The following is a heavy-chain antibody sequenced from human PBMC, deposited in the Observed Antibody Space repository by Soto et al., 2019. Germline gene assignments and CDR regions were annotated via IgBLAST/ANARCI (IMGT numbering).Heavy chain of an antibody. J-gene: IGHJ6*02. CDR2: IIPLVGSP. V-gene: IGHV1-69*01. CDR1: GGTFSSYA. CDR3: ARESSSPKYYYYGMDV. D-gene: IGHD2-2*01. Sequence: QVQLVQSGAEVKKPGSSVKVSCRASGGTFSSYAVSWVRQAPGQGLEWMGVIIPLVGSPKYAQKFQGRVTITADAFATTAYMELTRLRSDDTAVYYCARESSSPKYYYYGMDVWGQGTTVTVSS.